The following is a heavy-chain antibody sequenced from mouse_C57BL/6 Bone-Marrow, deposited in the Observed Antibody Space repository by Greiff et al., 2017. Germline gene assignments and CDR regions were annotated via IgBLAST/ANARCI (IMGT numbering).Heavy chain of an antibody. Sequence: QVQLQQSGAELVRPGASVTLSCKASGYTFTDYEMHWVKQTPVHGLEWIGAIDPETGGTAYNQKFKGKAILTADKSSSTAYMKLRSLTSEDSAVYYCTRSDSVAWFAYWGQGTLVTVSA. CDR2: IDPETGGT. CDR1: GYTFTDYE. D-gene: IGHD2-12*01. CDR3: TRSDSVAWFAY. V-gene: IGHV1-15*01. J-gene: IGHJ3*01.